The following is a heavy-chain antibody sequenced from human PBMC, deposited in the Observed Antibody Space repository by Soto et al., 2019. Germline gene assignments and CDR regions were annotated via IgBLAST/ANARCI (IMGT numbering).Heavy chain of an antibody. D-gene: IGHD3-22*01. CDR3: ARARGDYYYDSSGYYYYYYGMDV. V-gene: IGHV3-21*01. J-gene: IGHJ6*02. CDR2: ISSSSSYI. Sequence: VGSLRLSCAASGFTFSSYSMNWVRQAPGKGLEWVSSISSSSSYIYYADSVKGRFTISRDNAKNSLYLQMNSLRAEDTAVYYCARARGDYYYDSSGYYYYYYGMDVWGQGTTVTVSS. CDR1: GFTFSSYS.